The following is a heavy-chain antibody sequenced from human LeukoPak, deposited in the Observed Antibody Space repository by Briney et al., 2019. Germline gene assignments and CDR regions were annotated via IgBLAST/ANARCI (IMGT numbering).Heavy chain of an antibody. D-gene: IGHD2-8*01. CDR1: GFTFTGSS. CDR2: VGVGRGNT. CDR3: AEWGLYYYYYGMDV. V-gene: IGHV1-58*02. Sequence: SLKVSCKASGFTFTGSSMQWVRQPRGQRLEGIGWVGVGRGNTNYAQKFQYRVPINKDKSTRTAHLDLSSLRSEDSAVCYCAEWGLYYYYYGMDVWGQGTTVTVSS. J-gene: IGHJ6*02.